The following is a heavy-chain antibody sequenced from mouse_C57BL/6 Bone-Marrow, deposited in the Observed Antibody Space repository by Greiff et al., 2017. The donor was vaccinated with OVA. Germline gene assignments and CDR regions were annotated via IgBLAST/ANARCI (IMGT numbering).Heavy chain of an antibody. J-gene: IGHJ1*03. Sequence: VQLQQSGAELVRPGASVKLSCTASGFNIKDDYMHWVKQRPEQGLEWIGWIDPENGDTEYASKFQGKATITADTSSNTAYLPLSSLTSEDTAVYYCTTPLYYPSYLEVGGTGTAATVTA. CDR1: GFNIKDDY. V-gene: IGHV14-4*01. CDR3: TTPLYYPSYLEV. D-gene: IGHD1-1*01. CDR2: IDPENGDT.